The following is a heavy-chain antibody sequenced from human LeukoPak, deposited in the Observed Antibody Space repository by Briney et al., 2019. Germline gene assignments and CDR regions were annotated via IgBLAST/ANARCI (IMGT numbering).Heavy chain of an antibody. CDR3: ARESVRGVIRN. V-gene: IGHV3-74*01. Sequence: QPGGSLRLSCAASGFTFSSYWMHWVRQAPGKGLVGVSRINSGGSSTSYADSVKGRFTISRDNAKNTLYLQMNSLRAEDTAVYYCARESVRGVIRNWGQGTLVTVSS. CDR1: GFTFSSYW. CDR2: INSGGSST. J-gene: IGHJ4*02. D-gene: IGHD3-10*01.